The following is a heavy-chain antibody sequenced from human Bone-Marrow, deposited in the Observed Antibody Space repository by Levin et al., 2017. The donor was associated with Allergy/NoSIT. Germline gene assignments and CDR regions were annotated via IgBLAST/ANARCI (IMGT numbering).Heavy chain of an antibody. Sequence: GGSLRLSCADSRFTFNTYAMTWVRQAPGKGLEWVSAISGSAGSIYYADSVKGRFTISRDNSKNTLYLQMNSLRAEDTGVYYCASFATGSFYYGMDVWGHGTTVAVSS. CDR3: ASFATGSFYYGMDV. J-gene: IGHJ6*02. V-gene: IGHV3-23*01. D-gene: IGHD1-1*01. CDR2: ISGSAGSI. CDR1: RFTFNTYA.